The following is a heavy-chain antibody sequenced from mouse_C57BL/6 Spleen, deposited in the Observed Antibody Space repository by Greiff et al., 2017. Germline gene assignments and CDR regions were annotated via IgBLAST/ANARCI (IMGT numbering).Heavy chain of an antibody. V-gene: IGHV5-17*01. Sequence: EVKLMESGGGLVKPGGSLKLSCAASGFTFSDYGMHWVRQAPEKGLEWVAYISSGSSTIYYADTVKGRFTITRDNAKNTLFLQMTSLRSEDTAMYYGARDYYGSSQVPFGYWGQGTTLTVSS. J-gene: IGHJ2*01. CDR3: ARDYYGSSQVPFGY. CDR1: GFTFSDYG. CDR2: ISSGSSTI. D-gene: IGHD1-1*01.